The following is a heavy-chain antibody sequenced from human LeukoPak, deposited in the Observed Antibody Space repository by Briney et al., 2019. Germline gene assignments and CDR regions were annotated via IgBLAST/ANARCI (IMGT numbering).Heavy chain of an antibody. CDR1: GFTFSDYY. V-gene: IGHV3-23*01. D-gene: IGHD6-13*01. CDR2: ISGNGAAT. Sequence: GGSLRLSCAASGFTFSDYYMSWVRQAPGKGLEWVSAISGNGAATFYADSVKGRFTISRDNSKNTLYLQMNSLRAEDSAVYYCAKARTGIAAADLDYWGQGTLVTVSS. J-gene: IGHJ4*02. CDR3: AKARTGIAAADLDY.